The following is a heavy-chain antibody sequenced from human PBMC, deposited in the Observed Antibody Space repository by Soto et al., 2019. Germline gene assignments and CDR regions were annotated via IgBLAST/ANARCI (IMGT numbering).Heavy chain of an antibody. J-gene: IGHJ6*02. Sequence: PXGSLRLSCAASGFTFSSYAMSWVRQAPGKGLDWVSAISGSGGSTYYADSVKGRFTISRDNSKNTLYLQMNSLRAEDTAVYYCAKLLETGYGMDVWGQGTTVTVSS. V-gene: IGHV3-23*01. CDR3: AKLLETGYGMDV. CDR2: ISGSGGST. CDR1: GFTFSSYA. D-gene: IGHD1-1*01.